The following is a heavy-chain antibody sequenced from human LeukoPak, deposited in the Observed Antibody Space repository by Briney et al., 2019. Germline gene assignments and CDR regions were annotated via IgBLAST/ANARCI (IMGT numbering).Heavy chain of an antibody. D-gene: IGHD2-2*03. CDR1: GYTFTSYG. CDR2: ISAYSGNT. V-gene: IGHV1-18*01. J-gene: IGHJ4*02. CDR3: ARVSGYCTSTSCHDY. Sequence: ASVKVSCKASGYTFTSYGISWVRQAPGQGLEWMGWISAYSGNTNYAQKLQDRVIMTADTSTSTAYMELRSMRSDDTAVYYCARVSGYCTSTSCHDYWGQGTLVTVSS.